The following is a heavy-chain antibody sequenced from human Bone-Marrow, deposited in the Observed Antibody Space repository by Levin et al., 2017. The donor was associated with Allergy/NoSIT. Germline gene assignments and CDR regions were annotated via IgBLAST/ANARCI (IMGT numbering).Heavy chain of an antibody. CDR3: ARTEFDSRSGYYFFDS. CDR2: INPNTDGT. J-gene: IGHJ4*02. D-gene: IGHD3-3*01. CDR1: GYTFTDYY. Sequence: ASVKVSCTSSGYTFTDYYLHWVRQAPGQGLEWMGWINPNTDGTIYSQKFQGRLSMTRDTSINTAYMELTKLRSDDTAVYYCARTEFDSRSGYYFFDSWGPGTLVTVSA. V-gene: IGHV1-2*02.